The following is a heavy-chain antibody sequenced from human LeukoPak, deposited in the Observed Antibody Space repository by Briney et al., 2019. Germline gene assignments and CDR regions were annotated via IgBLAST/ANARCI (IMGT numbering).Heavy chain of an antibody. V-gene: IGHV1-46*01. CDR3: ARANYDFWSGYGMDV. CDR2: INPSGGST. Sequence: ASVKVSCKASGGTFSSYAISWVRQAPGQGLEWMGIINPSGGSTSYAQKFQGRVTMTRDTSTSTVYMELSSLRSEDTAVYYCARANYDFWSGYGMDVWGQGTTVTVSS. CDR1: GGTFSSYA. D-gene: IGHD3-3*01. J-gene: IGHJ6*02.